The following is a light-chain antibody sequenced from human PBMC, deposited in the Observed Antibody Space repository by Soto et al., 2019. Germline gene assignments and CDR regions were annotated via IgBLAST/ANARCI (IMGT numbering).Light chain of an antibody. CDR2: EGS. Sequence: QYALTQPASVSGSPGQSITISCTGTSSDVGSYNLVSWYQQHPGKAPKLMIYEGSKRPSGVSNRFSGSKSGNTASLTISGLQAEDEADYYCCSYAGSNWVFGGGTKLTVL. CDR1: SSDVGSYNL. CDR3: CSYAGSNWV. J-gene: IGLJ3*02. V-gene: IGLV2-23*01.